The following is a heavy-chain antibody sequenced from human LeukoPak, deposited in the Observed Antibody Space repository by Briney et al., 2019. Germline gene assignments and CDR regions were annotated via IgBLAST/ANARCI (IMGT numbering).Heavy chain of an antibody. Sequence: MPSETLSLTCTVSGGSISSYYWSWIRQPPGKGLEWIGCIYYSGSTNYNPSLKSRVTISVDTSKNQFSLKLSSVTAADTAVYYCARGEGSTSCYYYWGQGTLVTVSS. D-gene: IGHD2-2*01. CDR1: GGSISSYY. V-gene: IGHV4-59*01. J-gene: IGHJ4*02. CDR3: ARGEGSTSCYYY. CDR2: IYYSGST.